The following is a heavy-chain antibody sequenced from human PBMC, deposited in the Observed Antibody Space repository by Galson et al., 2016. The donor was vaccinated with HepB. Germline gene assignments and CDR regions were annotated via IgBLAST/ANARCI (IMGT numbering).Heavy chain of an antibody. CDR3: AREPAVTMIRGVIIDSDGMDV. CDR2: IYYSGST. V-gene: IGHV4-39*07. CDR1: GGSISTSRYY. D-gene: IGHD3-10*01. J-gene: IGHJ6*02. Sequence: ETLSLTCTVSGGSISTSRYYWGWIRQPPGKGLEWIGSIYYSGSTYYNPSLKSRVTISVDTSKNQFSLKLSSVTAADTGVYYCAREPAVTMIRGVIIDSDGMDVWGQGTTVTVS.